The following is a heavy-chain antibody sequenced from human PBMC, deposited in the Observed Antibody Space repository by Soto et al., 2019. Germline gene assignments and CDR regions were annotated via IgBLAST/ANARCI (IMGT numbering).Heavy chain of an antibody. Sequence: EVHLLDSGGGLVQPGGSLRLSCAASGFTFTNYAMSWVRQAPGKGLEWVSSISGSGGNTYYADSVRGRFTISRDNTKNTLYLQMNSLRAEDTAIYYCVKARAVGGFDYWGQGTLVTVSS. V-gene: IGHV3-23*01. CDR3: VKARAVGGFDY. CDR1: GFTFTNYA. J-gene: IGHJ4*02. D-gene: IGHD3-10*01. CDR2: ISGSGGNT.